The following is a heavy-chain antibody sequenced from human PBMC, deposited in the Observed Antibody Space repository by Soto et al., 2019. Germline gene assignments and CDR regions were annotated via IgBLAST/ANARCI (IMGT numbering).Heavy chain of an antibody. J-gene: IGHJ6*02. Sequence: QVQLVQSGAEVMKPGSSVKVSCKASGGTFSSYAISWVRQAPGQGLEWMGGIIPIFGTANYAQKFQGRVTITADESTSTAYMELSSLRSEDTAVYYCARDTYCSGGSCYSPVGDYYYYGMDVWGQGTTVTVSS. V-gene: IGHV1-69*01. CDR1: GGTFSSYA. D-gene: IGHD2-15*01. CDR2: IIPIFGTA. CDR3: ARDTYCSGGSCYSPVGDYYYYGMDV.